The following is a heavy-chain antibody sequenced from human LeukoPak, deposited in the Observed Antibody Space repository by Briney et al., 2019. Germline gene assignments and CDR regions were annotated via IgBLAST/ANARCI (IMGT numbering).Heavy chain of an antibody. CDR2: ISSSGTTT. V-gene: IGHV3-11*01. D-gene: IGHD4-17*01. CDR3: ARVRGDYWISGYYFDY. CDR1: GGSIGTSY. Sequence: LSLTCTVSGGSIGTSYWSWIRQAPGKGLEWVSYISSSGTTTSYADSVKGRFTISRDNAKNSLYLQMNSLRAEDTAVYYCARVRGDYWISGYYFDYWGQGTLVTVSS. J-gene: IGHJ4*02.